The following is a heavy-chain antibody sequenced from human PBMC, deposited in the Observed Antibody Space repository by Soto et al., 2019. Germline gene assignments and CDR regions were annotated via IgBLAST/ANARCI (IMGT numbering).Heavy chain of an antibody. Sequence: ASVKVSCKASGYTFTDYYIHWVRQAPGQGLEWMGWLNPNTGATSYEQKFQGRVTMTRDTAISTAYMELSSLRSDDTAVYYCLKEHRYCSGGSCSIDYWGQGTLVTSPQ. D-gene: IGHD2-15*01. V-gene: IGHV1-2*02. CDR2: LNPNTGAT. J-gene: IGHJ4*02. CDR1: GYTFTDYY. CDR3: LKEHRYCSGGSCSIDY.